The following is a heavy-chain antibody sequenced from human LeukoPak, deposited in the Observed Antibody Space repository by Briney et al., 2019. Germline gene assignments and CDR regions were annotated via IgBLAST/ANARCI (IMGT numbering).Heavy chain of an antibody. Sequence: AETLSLTCTVSGGSISSYYWSWVRQPPGKGLEWLGYIYYSGSTNYNPSLKSRVTISADTSKNQFSLKLSSVTAADTAVYYCARYIAAAGTFNWFDPWGQGTLVTVSS. CDR2: IYYSGST. D-gene: IGHD6-13*01. J-gene: IGHJ5*02. CDR1: GGSISSYY. V-gene: IGHV4-59*01. CDR3: ARYIAAAGTFNWFDP.